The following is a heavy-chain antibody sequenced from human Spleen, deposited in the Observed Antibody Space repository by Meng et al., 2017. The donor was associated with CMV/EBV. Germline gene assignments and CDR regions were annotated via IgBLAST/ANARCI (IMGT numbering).Heavy chain of an antibody. CDR3: ARDGLYYYDSSGYYFPDY. CDR1: GFTFNSYA. D-gene: IGHD3-22*01. V-gene: IGHV3-23*01. CDR2: ISGSGGGT. J-gene: IGHJ4*02. Sequence: GGSLRLSCAASGFTFNSYAMSWVRQAPGKGLEWVSTISGSGGGTYYADSVKGRFSISRDNAKNSLYLQMNSLRAEDTAVYYCARDGLYYYDSSGYYFPDYWGQGTLVTVSS.